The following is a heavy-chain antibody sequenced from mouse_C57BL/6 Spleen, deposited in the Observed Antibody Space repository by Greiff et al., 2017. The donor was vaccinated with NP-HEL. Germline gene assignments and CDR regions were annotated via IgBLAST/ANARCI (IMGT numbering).Heavy chain of an antibody. CDR3: ATYYGSSYVDWYFDV. Sequence: QVQLQQPGAELVKPGASVKLSCKASGYTFTSYWMHWVKQRPGQGLGWIGMIHPNSGSTNYNEKFKSKATLTVDKSSSTAYMQLSSLTSEDSAVYYCATYYGSSYVDWYFDVWGTGTTVTVSS. CDR2: IHPNSGST. CDR1: GYTFTSYW. V-gene: IGHV1-64*01. D-gene: IGHD1-1*01. J-gene: IGHJ1*03.